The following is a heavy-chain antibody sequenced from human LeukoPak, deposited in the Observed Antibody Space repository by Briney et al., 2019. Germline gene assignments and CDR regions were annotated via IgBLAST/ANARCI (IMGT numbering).Heavy chain of an antibody. D-gene: IGHD1-26*01. Sequence: GGSLRLSCAASGFTFSSYRINWVRQAPGKGLEWVSYISTSSGTKYYADSVKGRFTISRDNSKNTLCLQMNSLRAEDTAVYYCAKDLKKGSYYMDVWGKGTTVTVSS. J-gene: IGHJ6*03. CDR3: AKDLKKGSYYMDV. CDR1: GFTFSSYR. V-gene: IGHV3-48*01. CDR2: ISTSSGTK.